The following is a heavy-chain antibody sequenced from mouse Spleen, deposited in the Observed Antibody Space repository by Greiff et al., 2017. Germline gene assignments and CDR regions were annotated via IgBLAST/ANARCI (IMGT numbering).Heavy chain of an antibody. CDR3: ARDAEPDGLLRWTFAY. D-gene: IGHD1-1*01. V-gene: IGHV7-1*01. J-gene: IGHJ3*01. CDR1: GFTFSDFY. Sequence: EVQGVESGGGLVQSGRSLRLSCATSGFTFSDFYMEWVRQAPGKGLEWIAASRNKANDYTTEYSASVKGRFIVSRDTSQSILYLQMNALRAEDTAIYYCARDAEPDGLLRWTFAYWGQGTLVTVSA. CDR2: SRNKANDYTT.